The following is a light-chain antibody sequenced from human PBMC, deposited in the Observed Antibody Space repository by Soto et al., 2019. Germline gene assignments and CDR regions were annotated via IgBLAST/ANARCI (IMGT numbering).Light chain of an antibody. J-gene: IGKJ2*01. CDR1: QNVWTY. Sequence: DIKMTQSPSSRSAYVGDRVTITCRASQNVWTYVNWYQQKPGKAPRLLIYGASDLEDGVPARFSGGGSGTDFSFTISSLQSEDFATYFCQQTFYMPRTFGQGTKVDIK. V-gene: IGKV1-39*01. CDR2: GAS. CDR3: QQTFYMPRT.